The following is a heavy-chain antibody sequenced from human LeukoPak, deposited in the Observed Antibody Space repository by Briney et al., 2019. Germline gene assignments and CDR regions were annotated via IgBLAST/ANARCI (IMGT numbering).Heavy chain of an antibody. CDR1: GFTFGNYG. CDR3: ARAQTYGDSRLLLDY. J-gene: IGHJ4*02. V-gene: IGHV3-20*04. D-gene: IGHD2-21*02. Sequence: GGSLRLSCAASGFTFGNYGMSWVRQAPGKGLEWVSGINWNGGSTGYAGSVEGRFTISRDNAKNSQYLQMNSLRVEDTALYYCARAQTYGDSRLLLDYWGQGTLVTVSS. CDR2: INWNGGST.